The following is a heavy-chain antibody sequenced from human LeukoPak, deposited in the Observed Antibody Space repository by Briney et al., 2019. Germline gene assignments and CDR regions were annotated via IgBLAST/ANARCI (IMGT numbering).Heavy chain of an antibody. D-gene: IGHD6-13*01. CDR3: ARRMGSSWYYFDY. Sequence: GGSLRLSCAASGFTFSSYVMNWVRQAPGKGLEWVSYISSSGSTIYYADSVKGRFTISRDNAKNSLYLQMNSLRAEDTAVYYCARRMGSSWYYFDYWGQGTLVTVSS. CDR2: ISSSGSTI. J-gene: IGHJ4*02. V-gene: IGHV3-48*03. CDR1: GFTFSSYV.